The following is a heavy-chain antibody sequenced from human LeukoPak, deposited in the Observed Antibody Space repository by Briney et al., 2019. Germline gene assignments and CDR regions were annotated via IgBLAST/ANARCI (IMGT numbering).Heavy chain of an antibody. CDR3: ARLKRGYSYGDKRPVPSPLDY. CDR2: ISSSGSTI. D-gene: IGHD5-18*01. CDR1: VLTFSSSE. Sequence: GGSLRLSCAASVLTFSSSEMNCVRHAPGKGLEWVSYISSSGSTIYYADSVKGRCTISRDNAKTSLYLQMNRPRAEDTAVYYCARLKRGYSYGDKRPVPSPLDYWGQGILVTVSS. J-gene: IGHJ4*02. V-gene: IGHV3-48*03.